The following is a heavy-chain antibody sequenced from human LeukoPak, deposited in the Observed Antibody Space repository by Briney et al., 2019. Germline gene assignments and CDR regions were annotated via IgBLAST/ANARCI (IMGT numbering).Heavy chain of an antibody. Sequence: QPGGSLRLSCAASGFTFSSYGMHWVRQAPGKGLEWVAFIRYDGSNKYYADSVKGRFTISRDNSKNTLYLQMNSLRAEDTAVYYCVSREAAAGPIFDYWGQGTLVTISS. V-gene: IGHV3-30*02. J-gene: IGHJ4*02. CDR1: GFTFSSYG. CDR3: VSREAAAGPIFDY. D-gene: IGHD6-13*01. CDR2: IRYDGSNK.